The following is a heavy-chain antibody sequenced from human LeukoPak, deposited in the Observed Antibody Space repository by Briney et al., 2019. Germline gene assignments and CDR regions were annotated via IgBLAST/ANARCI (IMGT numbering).Heavy chain of an antibody. D-gene: IGHD2-15*01. J-gene: IGHJ4*02. Sequence: GGSLRLSCAASGFTFRSYAKNWVRQAPGKGLEWVAVISYDGSNKYYADSVKGRFTISRDNSKNTLYLQMNSLRAEDTAVYYCAKGLFYWGQGTLVTVSS. CDR1: GFTFRSYA. V-gene: IGHV3-30*18. CDR3: AKGLFY. CDR2: ISYDGSNK.